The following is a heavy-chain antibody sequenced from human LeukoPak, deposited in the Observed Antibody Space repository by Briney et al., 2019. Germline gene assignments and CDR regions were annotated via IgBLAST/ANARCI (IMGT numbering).Heavy chain of an antibody. CDR1: GGSMSDYY. CDR3: ARGEYEDLVDN. J-gene: IGHJ4*02. D-gene: IGHD1-26*01. Sequence: SETLSLTCTVSGGSMSDYYWSWIRQSPVRGLEWIGYLYYSGNTNYNPSPKSRLTILRDMAKNQFSLKLSSVTSADTAVYYCARGEYEDLVDNWGQGTLVTVSS. V-gene: IGHV4-59*01. CDR2: LYYSGNT.